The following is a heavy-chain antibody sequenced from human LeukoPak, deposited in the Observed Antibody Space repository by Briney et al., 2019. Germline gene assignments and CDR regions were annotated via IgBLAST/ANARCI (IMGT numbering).Heavy chain of an antibody. V-gene: IGHV3-30*02. J-gene: IGHJ4*02. Sequence: GGSLRLSCAASGFHFGSYGMHWVGQAPGKGLQWVAFIRYHGSDRYYADSVKGRFTISRDNSESTLFLQMSSLRVDDTAVYYCVKEHSTTWFVFDFWGQGTLVTVSS. CDR3: VKEHSTTWFVFDF. CDR2: IRYHGSDR. CDR1: GFHFGSYG. D-gene: IGHD3-10*01.